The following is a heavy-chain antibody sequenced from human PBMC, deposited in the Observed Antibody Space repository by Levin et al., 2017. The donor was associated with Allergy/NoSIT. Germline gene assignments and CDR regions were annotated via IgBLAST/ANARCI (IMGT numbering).Heavy chain of an antibody. CDR3: VRDRPILG. V-gene: IGHV4-39*07. D-gene: IGHD3-16*01. J-gene: IGHJ4*02. Sequence: SETLSLTCTVSGGFINSSSYYWGWVRQPPGKGLEWIGSIYYRGNTYYNPSLKNRVTISVDSSKNQFSLNLDSVTAADTAVYYCVRDRPILGWGQGTLVTVSS. CDR1: GGFINSSSYY. CDR2: IYYRGNT.